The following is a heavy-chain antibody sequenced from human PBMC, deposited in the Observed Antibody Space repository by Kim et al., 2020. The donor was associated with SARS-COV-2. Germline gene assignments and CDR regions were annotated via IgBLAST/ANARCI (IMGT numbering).Heavy chain of an antibody. J-gene: IGHJ4*02. Sequence: NYNPSLKRRVTIQVDTSKNQFSLKLSSVHAADTAVYYCARVGRVVGAFDYWGQGTLVTVSS. CDR3: ARVGRVVGAFDY. V-gene: IGHV4-59*01. D-gene: IGHD1-26*01.